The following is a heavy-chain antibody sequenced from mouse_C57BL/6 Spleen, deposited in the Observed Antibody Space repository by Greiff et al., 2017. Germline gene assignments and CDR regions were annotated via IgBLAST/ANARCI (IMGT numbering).Heavy chain of an antibody. CDR2: ISSGGSYT. D-gene: IGHD2-3*01. J-gene: IGHJ2*01. CDR3: ARRFDGYSFDY. CDR1: GFTFSSYG. Sequence: EVQLVESGGDLVKPGGSLKLSCAASGFTFSSYGMSWVRQTPDKRLEWVATISSGGSYTYYPDSVKGRFTISRDNAKNTLYLQMSSLKSEDTAMYYCARRFDGYSFDYWGQGTTLTVSS. V-gene: IGHV5-6*01.